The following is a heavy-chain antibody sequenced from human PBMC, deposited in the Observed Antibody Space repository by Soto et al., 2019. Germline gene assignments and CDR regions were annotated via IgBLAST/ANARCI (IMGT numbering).Heavy chain of an antibody. CDR2: VYYSGST. D-gene: IGHD2-21*01. Sequence: SETLSLTCTVSGGSISSYYWSWIRQPPGKGLEWIGYVYYSGSTNYNPSLKSRVTISVDTSKNQFSLKPCSVTAADTAVYYCPREGEGYFDYWGQGTLVTVSS. CDR1: GGSISSYY. CDR3: PREGEGYFDY. V-gene: IGHV4-59*01. J-gene: IGHJ4*02.